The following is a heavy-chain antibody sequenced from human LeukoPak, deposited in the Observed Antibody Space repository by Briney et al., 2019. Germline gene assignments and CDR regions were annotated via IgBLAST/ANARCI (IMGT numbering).Heavy chain of an antibody. J-gene: IGHJ4*02. Sequence: EGSLRLSCAASGFTFSNYAMHWVRQAPGKGLEWVAVISYDGSNKYYADSVKGRFTISRDDSKNTLLLQMSGLRDDDTAMYYCAGAYSAGWFSYWGQGTPVIVSS. CDR1: GFTFSNYA. D-gene: IGHD6-19*01. V-gene: IGHV3-30-3*01. CDR2: ISYDGSNK. CDR3: AGAYSAGWFSY.